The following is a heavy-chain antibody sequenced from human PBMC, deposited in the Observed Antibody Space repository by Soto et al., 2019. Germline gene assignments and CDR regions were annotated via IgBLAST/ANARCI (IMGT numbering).Heavy chain of an antibody. J-gene: IGHJ6*02. D-gene: IGHD5-12*01. CDR2: LSGSGDTT. V-gene: IGHV3-23*01. Sequence: LRLSCAASGFTFSSDAMSWVRQAPGKGLEWVSALSGSGDTTYYADSVKGRFTISRDNSKNTLYLQMNSLRAEDTGIYYCAKDGFRLSDVWGQGTTVTVSS. CDR3: AKDGFRLSDV. CDR1: GFTFSSDA.